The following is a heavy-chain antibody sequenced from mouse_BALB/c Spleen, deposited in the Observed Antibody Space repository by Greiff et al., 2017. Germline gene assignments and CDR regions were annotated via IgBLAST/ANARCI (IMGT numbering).Heavy chain of an antibody. CDR2: INPSNGGT. V-gene: IGHV1S81*02. J-gene: IGHJ4*01. CDR1: GYTFTSYY. Sequence: QVQLQQSGAELVKPGASVKLSCKASGYTFTSYYMYWVKQRPGQGLEWIGEINPSNGGTNFNEKFKSKATLTVDKYSSTAYMQLSSLTSEDSAVYYCTRQASHYYGSRDAIAMDYWGQGTSVTVSS. D-gene: IGHD1-1*01. CDR3: TRQASHYYGSRDAIAMDY.